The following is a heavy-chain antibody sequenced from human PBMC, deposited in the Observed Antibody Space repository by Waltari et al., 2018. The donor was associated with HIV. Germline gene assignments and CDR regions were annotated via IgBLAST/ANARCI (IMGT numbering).Heavy chain of an antibody. D-gene: IGHD1-1*01. CDR1: GFTFSSAW. Sequence: EVQLVESGGDLVKPGGSLRLSCVGSGFTFSSAWVTWVRQAPGKGLEWLGRILSKTEGEATQYGAPVKGRFTISRDDSRQTVYLQMNSLKVEDTGVYFCTTDRGAGWNGNNPWGQGTRVTVSS. J-gene: IGHJ5*02. CDR3: TTDRGAGWNGNNP. CDR2: ILSKTEGEAT. V-gene: IGHV3-15*05.